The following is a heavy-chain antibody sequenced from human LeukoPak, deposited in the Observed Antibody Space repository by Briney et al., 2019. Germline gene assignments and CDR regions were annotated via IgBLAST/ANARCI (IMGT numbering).Heavy chain of an antibody. CDR2: ISGSGGST. J-gene: IGHJ4*02. V-gene: IGHV3-23*01. CDR1: GSTFSSYA. CDR3: AKYPTPEHQITIIWWAYFDY. D-gene: IGHD3-9*01. Sequence: GGSLTLSCAASGSTFSSYAMSWVRQAPGKGLEWVSAISGSGGSTYYADSVKGRFTISRDNSKNTLYLQTNSLRAEDTAVYYCAKYPTPEHQITIIWWAYFDYWGQGTLVTVSS.